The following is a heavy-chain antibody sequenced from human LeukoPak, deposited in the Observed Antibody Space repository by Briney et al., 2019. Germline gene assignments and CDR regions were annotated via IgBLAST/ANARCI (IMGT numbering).Heavy chain of an antibody. V-gene: IGHV4-59*01. CDR2: IYHSGST. CDR1: GGSISTYY. D-gene: IGHD2-15*01. CDR3: AREALYCSGGSCHYYYYYMDV. Sequence: SETLSLTCTVSGGSISTYYWSWIRQPPGKGLEWIGYIYHSGSTNYNPSLKSRVTISVDTSKNQFSLKLSSVTAADTAVYYCAREALYCSGGSCHYYYYYMDVWGKGTTVTVSS. J-gene: IGHJ6*03.